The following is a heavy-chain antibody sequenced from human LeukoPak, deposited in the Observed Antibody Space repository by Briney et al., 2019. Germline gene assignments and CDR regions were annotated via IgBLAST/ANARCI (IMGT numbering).Heavy chain of an antibody. CDR1: GYTFSDFG. D-gene: IGHD6-13*01. Sequence: SCKASGYTFSDFGITWVRQAPGKGLEWVAVISYDGSNKYYADSVKGRFTISRDNSKNTLYLQMNSLRAEDTAVYYCARGSKGYSSSWDYFDYWGQGTLVTVSS. CDR2: ISYDGSNK. V-gene: IGHV3-30-3*01. CDR3: ARGSKGYSSSWDYFDY. J-gene: IGHJ4*02.